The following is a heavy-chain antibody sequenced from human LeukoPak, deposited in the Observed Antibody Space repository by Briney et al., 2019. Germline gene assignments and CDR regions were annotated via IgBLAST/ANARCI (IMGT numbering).Heavy chain of an antibody. Sequence: SETLSLTCNVSGASVSSGSYYWSWIRQPPGKELEWIGYIYYSGSTSCNPSLKSRVTISVDTSKNQFSLKLSSVTAADTAVYYCARESTVTTMWTAFDIWGQGTMVTVSS. CDR3: ARESTVTTMWTAFDI. CDR1: GASVSSGSYY. V-gene: IGHV4-61*01. J-gene: IGHJ3*02. D-gene: IGHD4-17*01. CDR2: IYYSGST.